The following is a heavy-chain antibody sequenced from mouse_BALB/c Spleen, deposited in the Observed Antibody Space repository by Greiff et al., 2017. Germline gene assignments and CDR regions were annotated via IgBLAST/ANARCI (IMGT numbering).Heavy chain of an antibody. CDR3: ARDDYGYAMDY. D-gene: IGHD1-1*01. CDR2: INPSSGYT. Sequence: VQLQQSAAELARPGASVKMSCKASGYTFTSYTMHWVKQRPGQGLEWIGYINPSSGYTEYNQKFKDKTTLTADKSSSTAYMQLSSLTSEDSAVYYCARDDYGYAMDYWGQGTSVTVSS. CDR1: GYTFTSYT. J-gene: IGHJ4*01. V-gene: IGHV1-4*02.